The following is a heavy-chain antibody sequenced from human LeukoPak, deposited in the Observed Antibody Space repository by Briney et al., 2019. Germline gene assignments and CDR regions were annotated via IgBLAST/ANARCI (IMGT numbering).Heavy chain of an antibody. Sequence: GGSLRLSCAASGFTFSSSAMSWVRQAPGKGLEWVSAISNNGGYTYYADSVQGRFTISRDNSKSTLCLQMNSLRAEDTAVYYCAKELRGYSYGEHWGQGTLVTVSS. CDR3: AKELRGYSYGEH. D-gene: IGHD5-18*01. CDR2: ISNNGGYT. CDR1: GFTFSSSA. J-gene: IGHJ4*02. V-gene: IGHV3-23*01.